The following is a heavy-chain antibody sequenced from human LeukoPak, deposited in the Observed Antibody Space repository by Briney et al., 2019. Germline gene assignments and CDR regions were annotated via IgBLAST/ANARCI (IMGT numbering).Heavy chain of an antibody. CDR3: ARDPLGSSWYEGDGY. J-gene: IGHJ4*02. D-gene: IGHD6-13*01. V-gene: IGHV4-59*12. Sequence: SETLSLTCTVSGAPLSSYYWSWIRQPPGKGLEWIGYIYYDGSTNYNPSLQSRVTISVDTSKNQFSLKLSSVTAADTAVYYCARDPLGSSWYEGDGYWGQGTLVTVSS. CDR1: GAPLSSYY. CDR2: IYYDGST.